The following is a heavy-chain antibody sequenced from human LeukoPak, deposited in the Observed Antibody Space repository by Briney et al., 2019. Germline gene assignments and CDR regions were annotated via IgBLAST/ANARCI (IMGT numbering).Heavy chain of an antibody. CDR2: IYHSGST. CDR3: ARISPQWELDVFDI. Sequence: PSETLSLTCSVSGYSISSGSYWGWIRQPPGKGLEWIGSIYHSGSTYYNPSLKSRVTISVDTSKNQFSLKLNSVTAADTAVYYCARISPQWELDVFDIWGQGTMVTVSS. V-gene: IGHV4-38-2*01. J-gene: IGHJ3*02. CDR1: GYSISSGSY. D-gene: IGHD1-26*01.